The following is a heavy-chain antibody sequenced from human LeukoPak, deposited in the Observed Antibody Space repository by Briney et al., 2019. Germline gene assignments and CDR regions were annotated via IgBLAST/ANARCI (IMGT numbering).Heavy chain of an antibody. V-gene: IGHV3-48*04. CDR3: ASLRGYNFGPFDY. J-gene: IGHJ4*02. D-gene: IGHD5-18*01. CDR2: INSRGSIV. CDR1: GFTFSNAW. Sequence: GGSLRLSCAASGFTFSNAWMSWVRQAPGKGLEWVSYINSRGSIVYYADSVKGRFTISRDNAKNSLDLQMNSLRGEDTAVYYCASLRGYNFGPFDYWGQGILVTVSS.